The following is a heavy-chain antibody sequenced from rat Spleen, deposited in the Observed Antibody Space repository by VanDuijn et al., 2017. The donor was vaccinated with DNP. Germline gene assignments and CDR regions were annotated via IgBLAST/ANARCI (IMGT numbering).Heavy chain of an antibody. CDR1: GFTFSDYY. CDR2: ISYFGDNT. Sequence: EVRLVESGGGLVQPGRSLKLSCAASGFTFSDYYMAWVRQALTKGLELVAYISYFGDNTYSGDSVKGRFTISRDNAKSTLYLQMNSMRSEDVATYDGGRHRRRVCDYWGQRVMVTVSS. CDR3: GRHRRRVCDY. D-gene: IGHD1-11*01. V-gene: IGHV5-22*01. J-gene: IGHJ2*01.